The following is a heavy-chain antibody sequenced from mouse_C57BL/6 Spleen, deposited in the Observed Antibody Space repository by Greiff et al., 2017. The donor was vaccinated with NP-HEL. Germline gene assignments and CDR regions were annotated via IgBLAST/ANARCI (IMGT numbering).Heavy chain of an antibody. D-gene: IGHD2-5*01. J-gene: IGHJ2*01. CDR3: ARDSNSFDY. CDR2: INYDGSST. CDR1: GFTFSDYY. Sequence: EVKLMESEGGLVQPGSSMKLSCTASGFTFSDYYMAWVRQVPEKGLEWVANINYDGSSTYYLDSLKSRFIISRDNAKNILYLQMSSLKSEDTATYYCARDSNSFDYWGQGTTLTVSS. V-gene: IGHV5-16*01.